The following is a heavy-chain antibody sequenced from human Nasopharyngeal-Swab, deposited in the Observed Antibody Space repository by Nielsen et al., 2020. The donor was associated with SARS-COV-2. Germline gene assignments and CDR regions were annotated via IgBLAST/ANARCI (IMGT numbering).Heavy chain of an antibody. CDR2: IDWDDDK. J-gene: IGHJ4*02. V-gene: IGHV2-70*11. D-gene: IGHD4-23*01. Sequence: SGPTLVKPTQTLTLTCTFSGYSLSTSARCVSWIRQPPGKALEWLARIDWDDDKYYSTSLKTRLTISKDTSKNQVVLTMTNMDPVDTATYYCARTSYYGGNSGFDYWGQGTLVTVSS. CDR1: GYSLSTSARC. CDR3: ARTSYYGGNSGFDY.